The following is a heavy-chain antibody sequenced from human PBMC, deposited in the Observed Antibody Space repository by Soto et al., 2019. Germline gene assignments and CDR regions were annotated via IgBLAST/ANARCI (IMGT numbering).Heavy chain of an antibody. J-gene: IGHJ6*02. CDR1: GGSISSGDYY. D-gene: IGHD3-3*01. CDR2: LYYSGST. V-gene: IGHV4-30-4*01. CDR3: ARGHYDFWSGYIYYYYGMDV. Sequence: QVQLQESGPGLVKPSQTLSLTCTVSGGSISSGDYYWSWIRQPPGKGLEWIGDLYYSGSTYYNPSLKSRVTISVDTSKNQFSLKLSSVTAADTAVYYCARGHYDFWSGYIYYYYGMDVWGQGTTVTVSS.